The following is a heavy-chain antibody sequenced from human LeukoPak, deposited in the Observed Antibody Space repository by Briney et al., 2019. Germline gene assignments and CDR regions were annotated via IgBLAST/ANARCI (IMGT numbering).Heavy chain of an antibody. CDR1: GFTFVNNP. CDR2: ISENGAGL. V-gene: IGHV3-23*01. CDR3: GNRILGTTFRAFDF. D-gene: IGHD2/OR15-2a*01. J-gene: IGHJ3*01. Sequence: GGSLRLSCAASGFTFVNNPMAWVRQAPGKGLEWVSSISENGAGLYYADSVRGRFTVSRDNSKNTLSLQMNSLRAEDTAVYYCGNRILGTTFRAFDFWGQGKMVTVSS.